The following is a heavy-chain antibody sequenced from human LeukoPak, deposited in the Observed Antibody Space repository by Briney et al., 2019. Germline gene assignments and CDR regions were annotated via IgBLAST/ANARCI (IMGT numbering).Heavy chain of an antibody. J-gene: IGHJ2*01. Sequence: GESLTISSKGSGYSLSSYWIGRVGQMPGKGLEWMGIIYPGDSDTRYSPSFQGQVTISADKSISTAYLQWSSLKASDTAMYYCARGDGYYFDLWGRGTLVTVSS. CDR3: ARGDGYYFDL. V-gene: IGHV5-51*01. CDR1: GYSLSSYW. D-gene: IGHD5-24*01. CDR2: IYPGDSDT.